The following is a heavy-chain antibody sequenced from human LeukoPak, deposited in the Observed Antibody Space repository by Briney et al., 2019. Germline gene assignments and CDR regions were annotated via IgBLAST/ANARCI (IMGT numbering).Heavy chain of an antibody. Sequence: SETLSLTCAVSGGSISSSNWWSWVRQPPGKGLEWIGEIYHSGSTNYNPSLKSRVTISVDKSKNQFSLKLSSVTAADTAVYYCARDVSYSSGWYDYFDYWGQGTLVTVSS. CDR2: IYHSGST. CDR3: ARDVSYSSGWYDYFDY. CDR1: GGSISSSNW. V-gene: IGHV4-4*02. D-gene: IGHD6-19*01. J-gene: IGHJ4*02.